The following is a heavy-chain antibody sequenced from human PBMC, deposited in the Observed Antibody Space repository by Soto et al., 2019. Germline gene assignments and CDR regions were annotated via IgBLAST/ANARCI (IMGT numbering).Heavy chain of an antibody. CDR3: AKDPDRYDYVWGTYRYIDH. CDR1: GITFGSRA. CDR2: ISTSGGRP. Sequence: EVQLLESGGDLIQPVGSLRLSCVASGITFGSRAMSWVRQAPGEGLEWVSTISTSGGRPYYADSVKGRFTIPRDNSKNTLYLQMNSLRAEDTAVYYCAKDPDRYDYVWGTYRYIDHWGQGTLVTVSS. V-gene: IGHV3-23*01. D-gene: IGHD3-16*02. J-gene: IGHJ4*02.